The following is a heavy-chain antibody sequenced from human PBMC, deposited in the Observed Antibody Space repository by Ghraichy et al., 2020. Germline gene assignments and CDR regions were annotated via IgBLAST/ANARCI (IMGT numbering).Heavy chain of an antibody. V-gene: IGHV3-15*01. D-gene: IGHD3-10*01. Sequence: GGSLRLSCATSGFTFTNAWMSWVRQAPGKGLEWVGRIRSKTDGGTTDYASAVKGRFTVSRDDSKKTLYLQMNSLKTEDTAVYYCITADPGAYGDYWGQGSLVTVSS. CDR2: IRSKTDGGTT. J-gene: IGHJ4*02. CDR1: GFTFTNAW. CDR3: ITADPGAYGDY.